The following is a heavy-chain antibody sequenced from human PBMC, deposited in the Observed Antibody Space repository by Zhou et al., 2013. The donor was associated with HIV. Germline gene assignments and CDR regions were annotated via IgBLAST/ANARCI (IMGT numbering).Heavy chain of an antibody. CDR1: GYTFNNYG. D-gene: IGHD3-10*01. Sequence: QIQLVQSGAEVKKPGASVKVSCKASGYTFNNYGISWVRQAPRQGLEWMGWISADNTNTNFTHKLEGRISMTTDIATTTAYMELRGLTSDDTAVYYCARPMYYYGSGSYYSLDYWGQGTLVTVSS. V-gene: IGHV1-18*01. CDR2: ISADNTNT. J-gene: IGHJ4*02. CDR3: ARPMYYYGSGSYYSLDY.